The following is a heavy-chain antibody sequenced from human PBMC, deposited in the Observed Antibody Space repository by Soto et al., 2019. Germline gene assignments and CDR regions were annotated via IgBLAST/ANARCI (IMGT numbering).Heavy chain of an antibody. V-gene: IGHV4-59*01. CDR2: IYYSEST. J-gene: IGHJ5*02. CDR1: GSAISSYY. Sequence: SETLSLTCTVSGSAISSYYWIWIRQPPGKGLEWIGYIYYSESTNYNPSLKSRVTISVDTSKNQFSLKLSSVTAADTAVYYCARDRSGWSHLNWFDPWGQGTLVTVS. CDR3: ARDRSGWSHLNWFDP. D-gene: IGHD6-19*01.